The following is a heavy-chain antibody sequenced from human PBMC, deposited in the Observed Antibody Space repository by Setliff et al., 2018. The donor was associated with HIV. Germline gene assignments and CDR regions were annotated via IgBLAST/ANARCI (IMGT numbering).Heavy chain of an antibody. D-gene: IGHD6-19*01. CDR3: ARLRQWLAFFDS. V-gene: IGHV4-39*01. J-gene: IGHJ4*02. CDR2: ISYTGIT. CDR1: GGSISRGSYS. Sequence: SETLSLTCTVSGGSISRGSYSWGWIRQPPGKGLEWIGSISYTGITNYNSSLKSRVTISVDTSQNQFSLKLTSVTAADTAVYYCARLRQWLAFFDSWGQGTLVTVSS.